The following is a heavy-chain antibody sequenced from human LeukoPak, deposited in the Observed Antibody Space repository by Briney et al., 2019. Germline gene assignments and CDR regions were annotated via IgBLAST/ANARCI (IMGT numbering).Heavy chain of an antibody. CDR3: AITIFGVGRYYFDY. CDR1: GYTLTELS. V-gene: IGHV1-24*01. J-gene: IGHJ4*02. Sequence: ASVKVSCKVSGYTLTELSMHWVRQAPGKGLEWMGGSDPEDGKTIYAQKFQGRVTMTEDTSTDTAYMELSSLRSEDTAVYYCAITIFGVGRYYFDYWGQGTLVTVSS. D-gene: IGHD3-3*01. CDR2: SDPEDGKT.